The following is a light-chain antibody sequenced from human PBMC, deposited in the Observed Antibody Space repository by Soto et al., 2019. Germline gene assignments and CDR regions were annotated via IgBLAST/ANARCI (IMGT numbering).Light chain of an antibody. J-gene: IGKJ1*01. CDR1: QNINSW. Sequence: DLQMTQSPSTLSASVGDRVTITCRAGQNINSWLAWYQQKPGNAPKLLIYEASIQSWVPSRFSGSGSGTECARTITSLQSNDAANYYCQQYNTYSGTFGQGTKVEIK. CDR3: QQYNTYSGT. V-gene: IGKV1-5*03. CDR2: EAS.